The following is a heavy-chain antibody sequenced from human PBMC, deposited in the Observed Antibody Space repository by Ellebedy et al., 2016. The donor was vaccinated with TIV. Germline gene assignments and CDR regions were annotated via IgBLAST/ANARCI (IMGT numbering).Heavy chain of an antibody. Sequence: PGGSLRLSCEASGFTFSSYVMTWVRQAPRKGLEWVSSISGGGASTYYADSVKGRFTISRDNSKNTLHLQMNSLRAEDTAVYHCARYYVVATRYFDYWGQGTLVTVSS. D-gene: IGHD5-12*01. CDR2: ISGGGAST. CDR1: GFTFSSYV. CDR3: ARYYVVATRYFDY. J-gene: IGHJ4*02. V-gene: IGHV3-23*01.